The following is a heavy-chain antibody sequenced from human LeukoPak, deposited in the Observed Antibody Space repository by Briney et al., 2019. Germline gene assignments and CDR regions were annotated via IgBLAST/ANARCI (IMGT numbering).Heavy chain of an antibody. CDR3: ARDRGFYYGSGTDAFDI. CDR2: ISAYNGNT. CDR1: GYTFTSYG. V-gene: IGHV1-18*01. J-gene: IGHJ3*02. D-gene: IGHD3-10*01. Sequence: ASVKVSCTASGYTFTSYGISWVRQAPGQGLERMGWISAYNGNTNYAQKLQGRVTMTTDTSTSTAYMELRSLRSDDTAVYYCARDRGFYYGSGTDAFDIWGQGTMVTVSS.